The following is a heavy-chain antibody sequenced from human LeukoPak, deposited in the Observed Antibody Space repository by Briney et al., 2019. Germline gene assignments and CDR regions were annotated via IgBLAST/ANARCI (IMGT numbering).Heavy chain of an antibody. CDR3: ARGWVGQLFDY. D-gene: IGHD1-26*01. Sequence: ASVEVSCKASGGTFSSYTISWVRQAPGQGLEWMGRIIPILGIANYAQKFQGRVTITADKSTSTAYMELSSLRSEDTAVYYCARGWVGQLFDYWGQGTLVTVSS. CDR1: GGTFSSYT. CDR2: IIPILGIA. V-gene: IGHV1-69*02. J-gene: IGHJ4*02.